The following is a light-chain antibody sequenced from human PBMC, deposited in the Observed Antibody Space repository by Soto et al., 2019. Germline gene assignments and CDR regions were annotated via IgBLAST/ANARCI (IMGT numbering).Light chain of an antibody. CDR2: SNT. CDR3: SLYTSENAYV. Sequence: QSVLTQPPSVSGAPGQTVTISCTGSSSNIGAGFDVHWYQQVPGTAPKLVLYSNTARPSGVPDRFSGSRSGSSGSLAITGXQPEDEADYYCSLYTSENAYVFGTGTKVTVL. CDR1: SSNIGAGFD. V-gene: IGLV1-40*01. J-gene: IGLJ1*01.